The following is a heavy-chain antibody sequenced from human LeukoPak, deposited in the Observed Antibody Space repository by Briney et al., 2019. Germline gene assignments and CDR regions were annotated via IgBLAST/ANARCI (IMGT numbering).Heavy chain of an antibody. Sequence: SETLSLTCTVSGDSISSGDYYWSWIRQPAGKGLEWIGRISSSGSTNYNPSLKSRVTISVETSKNQFSLKLKSVTAADTAVYYCARGGYYGSGNDFRFDPWGQGTLVTVSS. CDR1: GDSISSGDYY. V-gene: IGHV4-61*02. J-gene: IGHJ5*02. D-gene: IGHD3-10*01. CDR2: ISSSGST. CDR3: ARGGYYGSGNDFRFDP.